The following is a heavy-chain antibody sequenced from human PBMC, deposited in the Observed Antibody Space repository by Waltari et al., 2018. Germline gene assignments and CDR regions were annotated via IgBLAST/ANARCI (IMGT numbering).Heavy chain of an antibody. J-gene: IGHJ6*02. D-gene: IGHD1-26*01. V-gene: IGHV3-30*03. CDR2: ISYDGSNK. CDR1: GFTFSSYG. Sequence: QVQLVESGGGVVQPGRSLRLSCAASGFTFSSYGMHWVRQAPGKGLEWVAVISYDGSNKYYADSVKGRFTISRDNSKNSLYLQMNSLRAEDTAVYYCAREWELRSSDYYGMDVWGQGTTVTVSS. CDR3: AREWELRSSDYYGMDV.